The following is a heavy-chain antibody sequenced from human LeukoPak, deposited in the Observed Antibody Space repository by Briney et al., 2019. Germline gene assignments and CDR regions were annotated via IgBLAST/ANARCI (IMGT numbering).Heavy chain of an antibody. CDR3: ARVVYTSSWFYFDY. J-gene: IGHJ4*02. Sequence: PSETLSLTCPVSGGSISGYHWSWIRQPPGKGLEWIGYIYYSGSTNYNPSLKSRVTISVDTSKNQSSLNLSSVTAADTALYFCARVVYTSSWFYFDYWGQGTLVTVSS. CDR2: IYYSGST. CDR1: GGSISGYH. V-gene: IGHV4-59*01. D-gene: IGHD6-13*01.